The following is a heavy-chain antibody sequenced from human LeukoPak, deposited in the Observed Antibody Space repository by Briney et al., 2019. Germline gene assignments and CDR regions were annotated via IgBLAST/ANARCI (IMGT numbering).Heavy chain of an antibody. J-gene: IGHJ4*02. CDR2: INHSGST. CDR1: GGSFSGYY. Sequence: PSETLSLTCAVYGGSFSGYYWSWIRQPPGKGLEWIGEINHSGSTNYNPSLKSRVTIPVDTSKNQFSLKLSSVTAADTAVYYCARGPSPGIAAAGTPLGYWGQGTLVTVSS. V-gene: IGHV4-34*01. CDR3: ARGPSPGIAAAGTPLGY. D-gene: IGHD6-13*01.